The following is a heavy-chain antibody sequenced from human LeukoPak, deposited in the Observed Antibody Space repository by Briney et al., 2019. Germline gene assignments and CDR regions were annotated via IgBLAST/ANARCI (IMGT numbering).Heavy chain of an antibody. V-gene: IGHV1-69*05. CDR3: ARGTIGPGETFDY. D-gene: IGHD7-27*01. CDR2: IIPIFGTA. Sequence: ASVKVSCKASGGTFSSYAISWVRQAPGQGLEWMGRIIPIFGTANYAQKFQGRVTITTDESTSTAYMELSSLGSEDTAVYYCARGTIGPGETFDYWGQGTLVTVPS. CDR1: GGTFSSYA. J-gene: IGHJ4*02.